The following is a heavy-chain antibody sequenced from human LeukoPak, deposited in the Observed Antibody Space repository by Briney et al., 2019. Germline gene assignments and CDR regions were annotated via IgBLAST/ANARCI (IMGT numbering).Heavy chain of an antibody. CDR1: GGSISSYY. Sequence: PSETLSLTCTVSGGSISSYYWSWIRQPPGKGLEWIGNIYYSGSTNYNPSLKSRVTISVDTSKNQFSLKLSSVTAADTAVYYCARGLVAVEGRYFDWLSPGGAFDIWGQGTMVTVSS. D-gene: IGHD3-9*01. CDR3: ARGLVAVEGRYFDWLSPGGAFDI. J-gene: IGHJ3*02. V-gene: IGHV4-59*01. CDR2: IYYSGST.